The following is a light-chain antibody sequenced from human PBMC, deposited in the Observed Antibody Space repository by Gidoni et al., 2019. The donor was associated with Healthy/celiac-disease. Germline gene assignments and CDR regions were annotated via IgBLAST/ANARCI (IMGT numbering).Light chain of an antibody. Sequence: DVVRTQSPLSLPVTLGQPASISCRSSQSIVYSDGNTSLNWFQQRPGQSPRRLIYKVSKRDSGVPDRFSGSGSGTDFTLKISRVEAEDVGVYYCMQGTHWTFGQGTKVEIK. V-gene: IGKV2-30*01. J-gene: IGKJ1*01. CDR1: QSIVYSDGNTS. CDR3: MQGTHWT. CDR2: KVS.